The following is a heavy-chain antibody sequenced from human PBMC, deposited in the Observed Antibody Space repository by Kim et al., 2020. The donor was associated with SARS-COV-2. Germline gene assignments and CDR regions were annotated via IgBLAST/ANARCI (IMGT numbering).Heavy chain of an antibody. Sequence: SETLSLTCTVSGGSISSYYWSWIRQPPGKGLEWIGYIYYSGSTNYNPSLKSRVTISVDTSKNQFSLKLSSVTAADTAVYYCARPYYDILTGYYPYYFDYWGQGTRVTVSS. D-gene: IGHD3-9*01. CDR2: IYYSGST. CDR1: GGSISSYY. CDR3: ARPYYDILTGYYPYYFDY. V-gene: IGHV4-59*08. J-gene: IGHJ4*02.